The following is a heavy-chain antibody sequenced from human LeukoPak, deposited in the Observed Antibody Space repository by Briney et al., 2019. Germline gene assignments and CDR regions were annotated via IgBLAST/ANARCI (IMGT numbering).Heavy chain of an antibody. CDR3: ARRGSGPGDYYYYGMDV. Sequence: PGGSLRPSCAASGFTFSSYWMSWVRQAPGKGLEWVANIKQDGSEKYYVESVKGRFTISRDNAKNSLYLQMNSLRAEDTAVYYCARRGSGPGDYYYYGMDVWGQGTTVTVSS. V-gene: IGHV3-7*01. D-gene: IGHD3-10*01. J-gene: IGHJ6*02. CDR2: IKQDGSEK. CDR1: GFTFSSYW.